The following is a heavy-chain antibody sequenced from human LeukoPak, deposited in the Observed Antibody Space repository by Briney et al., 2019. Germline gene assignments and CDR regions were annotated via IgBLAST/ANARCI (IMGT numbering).Heavy chain of an antibody. V-gene: IGHV3-74*01. CDR1: GFTFSSYE. CDR2: INSDGSST. J-gene: IGHJ4*02. CDR3: AHSIVGATTGIGY. D-gene: IGHD1-26*01. Sequence: PGGSLRLSCAASGFTFSSYEMNWVRQAPGKGLVWVSRINSDGSSTSYADSVKGRFTISRDNAKNTLYLQMNSLRAEDTAVYYCAHSIVGATTGIGYWGQGTLVTVSS.